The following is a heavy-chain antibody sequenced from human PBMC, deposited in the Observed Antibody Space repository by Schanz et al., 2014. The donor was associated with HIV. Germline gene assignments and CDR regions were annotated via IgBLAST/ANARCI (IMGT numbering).Heavy chain of an antibody. CDR2: IYTSGGT. D-gene: IGHD3-22*01. CDR3: ARTVPRYDSSGSYPDAFDI. CDR1: GGPISSYY. V-gene: IGHV4-4*07. J-gene: IGHJ3*02. Sequence: QVQLQESGPGLVKPSETLSLTCTVSGGPISSYYWTWIRQPAGKGLEWIGRIYTSGGTNYNPSLKSRVTMSVDPPKNQFSLKLSSVTAADTAVYYCARTVPRYDSSGSYPDAFDIWGQGTMVTVSS.